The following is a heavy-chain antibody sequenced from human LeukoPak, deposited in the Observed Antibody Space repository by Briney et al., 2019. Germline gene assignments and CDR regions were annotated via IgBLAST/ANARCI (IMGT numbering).Heavy chain of an antibody. V-gene: IGHV3-23*01. CDR3: AKDYLQQLVRGWFGP. CDR1: GFTFSSYA. Sequence: GGSLRLSCAASGFTFSSYAMSWVRQAPGKGLEWVSAISGSGGSTYYADSVKGRFTISRDNSKNTLDLQMNSLRAEDTAVYYCAKDYLQQLVRGWFGPWGQGILVTVSS. CDR2: ISGSGGST. D-gene: IGHD6-13*01. J-gene: IGHJ5*02.